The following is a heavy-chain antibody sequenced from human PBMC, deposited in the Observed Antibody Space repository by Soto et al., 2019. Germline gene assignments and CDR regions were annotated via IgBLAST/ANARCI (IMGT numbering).Heavy chain of an antibody. CDR3: ARCTMVRGVIIPISVVWFDP. D-gene: IGHD3-10*01. CDR2: ISAYNGNT. Sequence: ASVKVSCKASGYTFTSYGISWARQAPGQGLEWMGWISAYNGNTNYAQKLQGRVTMTTDTSTSTAYMELRSLRSDDTAVYYCARCTMVRGVIIPISVVWFDPWGQGTLVTVSS. J-gene: IGHJ5*02. CDR1: GYTFTSYG. V-gene: IGHV1-18*01.